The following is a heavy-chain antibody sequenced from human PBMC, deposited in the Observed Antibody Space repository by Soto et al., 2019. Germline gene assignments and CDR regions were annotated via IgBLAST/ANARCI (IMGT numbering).Heavy chain of an antibody. Sequence: QVQLVESGGGVVQPGRSLRLSCAASGFTFSSYAMHWVRQAPGKGLEWVAVISYDGSNKYYADSVKGRFTISRDNSKNTLYLQMNSLRAEDTAVYYCARDHSYGDYDFDYWGQGTLVTVSS. J-gene: IGHJ4*02. V-gene: IGHV3-30-3*01. D-gene: IGHD4-17*01. CDR2: ISYDGSNK. CDR1: GFTFSSYA. CDR3: ARDHSYGDYDFDY.